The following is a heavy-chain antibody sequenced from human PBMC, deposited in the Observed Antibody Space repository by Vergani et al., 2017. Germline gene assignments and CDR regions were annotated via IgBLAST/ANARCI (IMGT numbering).Heavy chain of an antibody. Sequence: QVHLQESGPGLVKPSQTLSLTCTVSGGSISSGDYYWSWIRQPPGKGLEWIGYIYYSGSTYYNPSLKSRVTISVDTSKNQFSLKLSSVTAADTAVYYCGRVADFYGLGSRLLDLWGQGILVTVSS. CDR1: GGSISSGDYY. CDR2: IYYSGST. V-gene: IGHV4-30-4*01. D-gene: IGHD3-10*01. J-gene: IGHJ5*02. CDR3: GRVADFYGLGSRLLDL.